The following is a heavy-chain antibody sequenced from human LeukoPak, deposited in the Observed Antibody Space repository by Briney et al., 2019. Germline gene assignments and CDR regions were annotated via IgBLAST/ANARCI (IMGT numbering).Heavy chain of an antibody. V-gene: IGHV4-59*11. CDR1: GASINSHY. Sequence: SETLSLTCSVSGASINSHYWSWIRQSPGKGLEWIGYVFNGGSTNYNPSLRIRVTMSLDTSRAQFSLRLSSVTAADTAIYYCASRRAGTSWYGVFDYWSQGTLVTVSS. CDR2: VFNGGST. D-gene: IGHD6-13*01. CDR3: ASRRAGTSWYGVFDY. J-gene: IGHJ4*02.